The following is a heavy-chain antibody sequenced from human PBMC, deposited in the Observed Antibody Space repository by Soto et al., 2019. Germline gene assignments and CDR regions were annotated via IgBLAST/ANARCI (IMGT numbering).Heavy chain of an antibody. D-gene: IGHD2-21*02. V-gene: IGHV1-3*05. CDR3: ARAWVVVTAPDY. Sequence: QVKLVQSGAEEKKPGASVKVSCKASGYTFTSYAMHWVRQAPGQRLEWMGWINAGNGNTKYSQKFQGRVTITRDTSASTAYMELSRLRSEDTAVYYCARAWVVVTAPDYCGQGTLVTVSS. CDR1: GYTFTSYA. CDR2: INAGNGNT. J-gene: IGHJ4*02.